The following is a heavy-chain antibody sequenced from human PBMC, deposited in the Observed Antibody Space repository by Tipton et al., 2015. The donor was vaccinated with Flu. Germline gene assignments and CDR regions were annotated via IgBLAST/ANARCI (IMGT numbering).Heavy chain of an antibody. CDR2: INPNNGVT. J-gene: IGHJ4*02. CDR1: EYTFTVYW. V-gene: IGHV1-2*02. Sequence: QVQLVQSGAEVKKPGVSVKVSCRASEYTFTVYWIQWLRQAPGHGLEWMGWINPNNGVTGYAPKFQGRITMTRDKSINTAYMDLYRLTSDDTAFYYCASGVMVNSDAHMGLDYWGQGALVTVSS. CDR3: ASGVMVNSDAHMGLDY. D-gene: IGHD2-8*01.